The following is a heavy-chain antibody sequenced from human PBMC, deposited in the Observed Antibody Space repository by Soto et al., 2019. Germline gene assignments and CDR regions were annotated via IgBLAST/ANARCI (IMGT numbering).Heavy chain of an antibody. V-gene: IGHV4-34*01. Sequence: QVQLQQWGAGLLKPSETLSLTCAVYGGSFSGYYWSWIRQPPGKGLEWIGEINHSGSTNYNPSLKSRVTISVDTSKNQFSLKLSSVTAADTAVYYCARGAPLREFLWFGELFYYYYGMDVWGQGTTVTVSS. J-gene: IGHJ6*02. D-gene: IGHD3-10*01. CDR1: GGSFSGYY. CDR3: ARGAPLREFLWFGELFYYYYGMDV. CDR2: INHSGST.